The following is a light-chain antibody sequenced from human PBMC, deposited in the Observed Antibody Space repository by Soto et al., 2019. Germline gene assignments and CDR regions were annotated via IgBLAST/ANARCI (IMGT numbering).Light chain of an antibody. CDR3: SSYTSSSPGV. CDR1: SSDVGGYNY. Sequence: QSALTQPASVSGSPGQSITISCTGTSSDVGGYNYVSWYQQHPGKAPKLMIYDVSNRPSGVANRFSGSKSGNTASLTISGLQAEDDDDYYCSSYTSSSPGVFGGGTKLTVL. J-gene: IGLJ2*01. CDR2: DVS. V-gene: IGLV2-14*01.